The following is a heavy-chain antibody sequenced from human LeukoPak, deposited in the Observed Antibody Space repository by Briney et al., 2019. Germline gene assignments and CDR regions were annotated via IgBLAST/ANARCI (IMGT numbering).Heavy chain of an antibody. J-gene: IGHJ4*02. Sequence: PGGSLRLSCAASGFTFHDSAMHWVRQVPGKGLEWVSGITWNSGNIAYAASVKGRFTISRDNAKNSLYLQMNSLRAEDMALYYCAKDNDSSGSYSWYFDYWGQGTLVTVSS. CDR1: GFTFHDSA. V-gene: IGHV3-9*03. D-gene: IGHD3-22*01. CDR2: ITWNSGNI. CDR3: AKDNDSSGSYSWYFDY.